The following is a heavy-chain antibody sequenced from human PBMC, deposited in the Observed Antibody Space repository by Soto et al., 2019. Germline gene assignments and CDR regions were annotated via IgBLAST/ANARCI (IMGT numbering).Heavy chain of an antibody. V-gene: IGHV6-1*01. CDR1: GDSVSSNSAA. CDR2: TYYRSKWYN. J-gene: IGHJ6*02. D-gene: IGHD3-10*01. Sequence: PSQTLSLTCAISGDSVSSNSAAWNWIRQSPSRGLEWLGRTYYRSKWYNDYAVSVKSRITINPDTSKNQFSLQLNSVTPEDTAVYYCARDLGASGITMVRGVSSGGMDVWGQGTTVTVSS. CDR3: ARDLGASGITMVRGVSSGGMDV.